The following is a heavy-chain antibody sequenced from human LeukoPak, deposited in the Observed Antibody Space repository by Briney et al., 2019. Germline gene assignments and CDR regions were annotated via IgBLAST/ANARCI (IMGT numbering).Heavy chain of an antibody. CDR3: ARLTGYCSSTSCYEPLFYYYYYMDV. CDR2: IYPGDSDT. CDR1: GYSFTSYW. D-gene: IGHD2-2*01. Sequence: GESLKISCKGSGYSFTSYWIGWVRQMPGKGLEWMGIIYPGDSDTRYSPSFQGQVTISADKSISTAYLQWSSLKASDTAMYYCARLTGYCSSTSCYEPLFYYYYYMDVWGKGTTVTVSS. V-gene: IGHV5-51*01. J-gene: IGHJ6*03.